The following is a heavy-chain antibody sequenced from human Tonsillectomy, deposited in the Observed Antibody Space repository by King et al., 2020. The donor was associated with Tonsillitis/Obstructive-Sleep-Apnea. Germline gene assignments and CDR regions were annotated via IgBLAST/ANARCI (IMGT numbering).Heavy chain of an antibody. CDR2: INHSGST. V-gene: IGHV4-34*01. D-gene: IGHD6-6*01. J-gene: IGHJ6*03. CDR3: ARAEYSSSSLYYYYYIDV. CDR1: GGSFSGYY. Sequence: VQLQQWGAGLLKPSETLSLTCAVYGGSFSGYYWSWIRQPPGKGLEWIGDINHSGSTNYNPSLNSRLPISVDTSRNQFSLKLSAVTPSDTAVYYCARAEYSSSSLYYYYYIDVWGKGTTVTVSS.